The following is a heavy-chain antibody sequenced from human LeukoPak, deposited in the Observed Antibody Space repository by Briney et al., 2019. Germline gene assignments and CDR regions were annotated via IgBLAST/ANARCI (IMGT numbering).Heavy chain of an antibody. CDR1: GGSISSGGYY. Sequence: PSETLSLTCTVSGGSISSGGYYWSWIRQHPGKGLEWIGYIYCRGSTYYNPSLKSRVTISVDTSKNQFSLKLSSVTAADTAVYYCARETVVTPFFYYYYMDVWGKGTTVTVSS. D-gene: IGHD4-23*01. J-gene: IGHJ6*03. V-gene: IGHV4-31*03. CDR3: ARETVVTPFFYYYYMDV. CDR2: IYCRGST.